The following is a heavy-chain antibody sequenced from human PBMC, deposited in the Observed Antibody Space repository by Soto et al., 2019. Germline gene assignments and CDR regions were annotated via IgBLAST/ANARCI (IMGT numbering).Heavy chain of an antibody. Sequence: ASVKVSCKASGYTFTSYGISWVRQAPGQGLEWMGWISAYNGNTNYAQKLQGRVTMTTDTSTSTAYMELRSLRSDDTAVYYCARDYYDTSGYFPGPWGQGTLVTSPQ. D-gene: IGHD3-22*01. CDR1: GYTFTSYG. J-gene: IGHJ5*02. V-gene: IGHV1-18*01. CDR2: ISAYNGNT. CDR3: ARDYYDTSGYFPGP.